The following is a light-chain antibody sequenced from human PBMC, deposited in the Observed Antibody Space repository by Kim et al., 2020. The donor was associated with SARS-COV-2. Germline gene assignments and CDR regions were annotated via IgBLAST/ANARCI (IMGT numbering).Light chain of an antibody. CDR1: QSVSSST. CDR3: QQYGSSPYT. V-gene: IGKV3-20*01. CDR2: GAS. J-gene: IGKJ2*01. Sequence: EIVLTQSPGTLSLSPGERATLSCRASQSVSSSTLAWFQQKPGQAPRLLIYGASSRATGIPDRFSGSGSGTDFTLTISRLEPEDFAVYYCQQYGSSPYTFGLGTKLEI.